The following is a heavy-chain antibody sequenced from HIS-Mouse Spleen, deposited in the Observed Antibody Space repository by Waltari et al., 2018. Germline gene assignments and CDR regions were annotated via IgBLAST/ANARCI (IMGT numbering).Heavy chain of an antibody. D-gene: IGHD6-6*01. CDR1: GFTFRRYR. V-gene: IGHV3-30*18. CDR3: AKGVARAFDI. CDR2: ISYDGSNK. J-gene: IGHJ3*02. Sequence: QVPLVESGGGLVPPGRSLSLSCPASGFTFRRYRLPWVSQAPGKGLEWVAVISYDGSNKYYADSVKGRFTISRDNSKNTLYLQMNSLRAEDTAVYYCAKGVARAFDIWGQGTMVTVSS.